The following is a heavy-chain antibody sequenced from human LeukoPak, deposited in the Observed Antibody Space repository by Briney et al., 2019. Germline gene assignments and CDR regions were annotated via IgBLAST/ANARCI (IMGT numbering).Heavy chain of an antibody. V-gene: IGHV4-30-2*01. Sequence: PSETLSLTCAVSGGSISSGGYSWSWIRQPPGKGLEWIGYIYHSGSTYYNPSLKSRVTISVDRSKNQFSLKLSSVTAADTAVYYCARATNWFDPWGQGTLATVSS. CDR2: IYHSGST. CDR3: ARATNWFDP. CDR1: GGSISSGGYS. J-gene: IGHJ5*02.